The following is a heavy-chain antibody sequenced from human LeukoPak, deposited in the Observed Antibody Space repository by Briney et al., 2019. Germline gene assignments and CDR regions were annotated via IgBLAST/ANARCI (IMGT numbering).Heavy chain of an antibody. J-gene: IGHJ4*02. CDR2: ISDSGGNT. D-gene: IGHD3/OR15-3a*01. CDR1: GFTFSSYG. CDR3: AKRGVVIRVILVGFHKEAYYFES. V-gene: IGHV3-23*01. Sequence: GGSLRLSCAASGFTFSSYGMSWVRQAPGKGLEWVAGISDSGGNTKYADPVKGRFTISRDNPKNTLYLQMNSLRAEDTAVYFCAKRGVVIRVILVGFHKEAYYFESWGQGALVTVSS.